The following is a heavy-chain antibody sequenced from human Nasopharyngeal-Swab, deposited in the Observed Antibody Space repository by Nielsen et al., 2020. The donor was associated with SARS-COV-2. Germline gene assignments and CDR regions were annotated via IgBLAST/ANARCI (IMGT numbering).Heavy chain of an antibody. J-gene: IGHJ6*02. D-gene: IGHD4-17*01. CDR3: ARGSGDYDTRAPYYYYGMDV. Sequence: SVKVSCKASGGTFSSYAISWVRQAPGQGLEWMGGIIPIFGTANYAQKFQGRVTITADESTSTAYMELSSLRSEDTAVYYCARGSGDYDTRAPYYYYGMDVWGQGTVVTVSS. CDR1: GGTFSSYA. CDR2: IIPIFGTA. V-gene: IGHV1-69*13.